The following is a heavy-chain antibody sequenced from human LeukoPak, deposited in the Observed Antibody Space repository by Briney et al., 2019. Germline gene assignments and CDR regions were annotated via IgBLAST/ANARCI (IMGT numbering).Heavy chain of an antibody. Sequence: GGSLRLSCAASGFTFDDYAMHWVRQAPGKGLEWVSLMSWDGGSTYYADSVKGRFTISRDNSKNSLYLQMNSLRAEGTALYYCAKSHDYVWGTPDYWGQGTLVTVSS. V-gene: IGHV3-43D*03. D-gene: IGHD3-16*01. CDR3: AKSHDYVWGTPDY. CDR2: MSWDGGST. CDR1: GFTFDDYA. J-gene: IGHJ4*02.